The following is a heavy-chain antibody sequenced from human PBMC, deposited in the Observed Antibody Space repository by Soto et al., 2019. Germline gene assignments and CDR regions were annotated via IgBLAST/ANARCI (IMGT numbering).Heavy chain of an antibody. CDR2: IWYDGSNK. CDR1: GFTFSSYG. V-gene: IGHV3-33*01. D-gene: IGHD2-15*01. J-gene: IGHJ4*02. CDR3: ARESGFLAFQSSYFDY. Sequence: GGSLRLSCAASGFTFSSYGMHWVRQAPGKGLEWVAVIWYDGSNKYYADSVKGRFTISRDNSKNTLYLQMNSLRAEDTAVYYCARESGFLAFQSSYFDYWGQGTLVTVSS.